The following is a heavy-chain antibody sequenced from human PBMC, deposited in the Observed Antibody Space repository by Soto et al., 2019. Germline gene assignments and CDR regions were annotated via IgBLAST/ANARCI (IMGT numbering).Heavy chain of an antibody. V-gene: IGHV4-34*01. CDR3: ARSDSTIFGVVIANWFDP. D-gene: IGHD3-3*01. Sequence: SETLSLTCAVYGGSFSGYYWSWIRQPPGKGLEWIGEINHSGSTNYNPSLKSRVTISVDTSKNQFSLKLSSVTAADTAVYYCARSDSTIFGVVIANWFDPWGQGTLVTVSS. J-gene: IGHJ5*02. CDR2: INHSGST. CDR1: GGSFSGYY.